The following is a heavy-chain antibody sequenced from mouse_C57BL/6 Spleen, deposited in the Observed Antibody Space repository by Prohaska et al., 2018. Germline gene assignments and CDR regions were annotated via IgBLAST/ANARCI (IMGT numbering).Heavy chain of an antibody. V-gene: IGHV3-1*01. Sequence: DVQLQESGPGMVKPSQSLSLTCTVTGYSITSGYDWHWIRHFPGNKLEWMGYISYSGSTNYNPSLKSRISITHDTSKNHFFLKLNSVTTEDTATYYCAREGTGTGYFDVWGTGTTVTVSS. CDR1: GYSITSGYD. D-gene: IGHD4-1*01. J-gene: IGHJ1*03. CDR2: ISYSGST. CDR3: AREGTGTGYFDV.